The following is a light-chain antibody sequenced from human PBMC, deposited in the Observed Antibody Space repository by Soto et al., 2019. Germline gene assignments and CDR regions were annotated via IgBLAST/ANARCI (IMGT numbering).Light chain of an antibody. Sequence: DIQMTQSPSSLSASVGDRVTITCRASQSISSYLNCYQQKPGKAPILLIYAASSLQSGDPSRFSGSGSETDFTLTISSLQPEDFATYSCQQSYSTTWPFGQGTKVDIK. CDR3: QQSYSTTWP. CDR2: AAS. J-gene: IGKJ1*01. CDR1: QSISSY. V-gene: IGKV1-39*01.